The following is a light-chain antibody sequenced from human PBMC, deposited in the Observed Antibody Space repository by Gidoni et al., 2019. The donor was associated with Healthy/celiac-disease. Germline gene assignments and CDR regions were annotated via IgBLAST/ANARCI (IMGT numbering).Light chain of an antibody. Sequence: MGMTESPPSLPVTPGAPASISRRSSQSLLHSNGYNYLDWYLQKPGQSPQLLIYLGSNRASGVPDRFSGSGSGTDFTLKISRVEAEDVGVYYCMQALQTPTFGQGTRLEIK. J-gene: IGKJ5*01. V-gene: IGKV2-28*01. CDR3: MQALQTPT. CDR2: LGS. CDR1: QSLLHSNGYNY.